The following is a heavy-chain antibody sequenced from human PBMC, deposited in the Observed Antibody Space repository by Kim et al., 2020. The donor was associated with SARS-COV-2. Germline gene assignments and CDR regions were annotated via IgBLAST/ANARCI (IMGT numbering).Heavy chain of an antibody. Sequence: GGSLRLSCAASGFTFSSYAMSWVRQAPGKGLEWVSGISGSGGSTCYADSVKGRFTISRDNSKNTLYLQMNSLRAEDTAASYCAKGLDAQVVSMVRGVIMPYYFDYWGQGTLVTVSS. J-gene: IGHJ4*02. CDR3: AKGLDAQVVSMVRGVIMPYYFDY. CDR1: GFTFSSYA. CDR2: ISGSGGST. D-gene: IGHD3-10*01. V-gene: IGHV3-23*01.